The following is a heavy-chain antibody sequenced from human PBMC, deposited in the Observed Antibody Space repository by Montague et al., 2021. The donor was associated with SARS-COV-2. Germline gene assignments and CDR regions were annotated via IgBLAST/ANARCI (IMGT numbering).Heavy chain of an antibody. CDR2: IXWDDDK. V-gene: IGHV2-5*02. CDR1: GFSLSTSGVG. Sequence: VKSTKTLTLTCTFSGFSLSTSGVGVGWIRQPPGKALEWLALIXWDDDKRYSPSLKSRLTITKDTSNNQVVLTMTNMDPVDTATYYCAHRKPTYYDILTGYYNAFDIWGQGTMVTVSS. D-gene: IGHD3-9*01. J-gene: IGHJ3*02. CDR3: AHRKPTYYDILTGYYNAFDI.